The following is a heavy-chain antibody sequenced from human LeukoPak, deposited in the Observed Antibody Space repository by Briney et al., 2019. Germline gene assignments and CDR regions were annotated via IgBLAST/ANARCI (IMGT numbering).Heavy chain of an antibody. D-gene: IGHD2-2*01. V-gene: IGHV4-39*07. CDR1: GGSISSSSYY. CDR3: ARGSCSSTSCSDY. J-gene: IGHJ4*02. CDR2: IYYSGST. Sequence: SETLSLTCTVSGGSISSSSYYWGWIRQPPGKGLEWIGSIYYSGSTYYNPSLKSRVTISVDTSKNQFSLKLSSVAAAGTAVYYCARGSCSSTSCSDYWGQGTLVTVSS.